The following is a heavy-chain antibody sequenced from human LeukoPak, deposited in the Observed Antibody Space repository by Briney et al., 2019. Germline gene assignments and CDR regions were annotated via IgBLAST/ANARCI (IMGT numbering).Heavy chain of an antibody. CDR2: IYYSGNT. CDR3: ARGPLYTESFARTWFDA. D-gene: IGHD1-26*01. Sequence: SETLSLTCTVSGGSITSASYYWGWVRQPPGKGLEWIGSIYYSGNTYNNPSLKGRVTISIDTSTSRFSLELRSVTAADTAVYFCARGPLYTESFARTWFDAWGRGTVVTVSS. V-gene: IGHV4-39*01. J-gene: IGHJ5*02. CDR1: GGSITSASYY.